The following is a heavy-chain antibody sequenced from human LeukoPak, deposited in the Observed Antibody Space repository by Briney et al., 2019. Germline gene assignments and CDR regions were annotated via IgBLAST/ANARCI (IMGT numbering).Heavy chain of an antibody. CDR1: GFTFSSYG. J-gene: IGHJ4*02. V-gene: IGHV3-33*01. Sequence: PGGSLRLSCAASGFTFSSYGMHWVRQTPGKGLEWVAVIWSDGSNKYYADSVKGLFTISRDNSKNTLYLQMNSLRAEDTAVYYCARGSGSFSGGFDYWGQGTLVTVSS. CDR3: ARGSGSFSGGFDY. D-gene: IGHD1-26*01. CDR2: IWSDGSNK.